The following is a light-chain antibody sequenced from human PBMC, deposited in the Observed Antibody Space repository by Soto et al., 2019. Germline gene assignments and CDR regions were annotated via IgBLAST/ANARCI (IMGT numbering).Light chain of an antibody. Sequence: DIQMTQSPSTLSASVGDRGTITCRASQSISNWLAWYQQKPGKAPKLLIYKASNLESGVPSRFSGSGSGTEFTLTISSLQPDDFATYYCQQYNTYSWTFGQGTKVEIK. CDR2: KAS. CDR1: QSISNW. J-gene: IGKJ1*01. CDR3: QQYNTYSWT. V-gene: IGKV1-5*03.